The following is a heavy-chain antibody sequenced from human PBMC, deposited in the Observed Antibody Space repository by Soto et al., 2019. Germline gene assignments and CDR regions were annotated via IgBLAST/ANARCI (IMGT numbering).Heavy chain of an antibody. J-gene: IGHJ5*02. CDR1: GFTFSRYW. V-gene: IGHV3-7*05. CDR3: ARDGPISSPTSGWFDP. CDR2: IKQDGNER. Sequence: EAQVVESGGGLVQPGGSLRLSCVASGFTFSRYWMSWVRQAPGKGLEWVANIKQDGNERHYVDSVKGRFTISRDNAKNSLDLVMNSLKTEDTAVYYCARDGPISSPTSGWFDPWGQGTLVTVSS. D-gene: IGHD2-2*01.